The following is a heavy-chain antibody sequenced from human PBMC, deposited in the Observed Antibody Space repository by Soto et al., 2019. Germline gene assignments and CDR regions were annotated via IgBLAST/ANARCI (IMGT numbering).Heavy chain of an antibody. CDR2: IYHSGST. D-gene: IGHD5-18*01. V-gene: IGHV4-4*02. J-gene: IGHJ4*02. CDR3: AKASAYSLES. Sequence: QVQLQESGPGLVKPSGTLSLTCVVSGASISNSHWLSWVRQPPGEGLEWIGEIYHSGSTNYNPSLGSRVTISVDKSKNQISLRLNSVTVADTAVYYCAKASAYSLESWGPGTLVTVSS. CDR1: GASISNSHW.